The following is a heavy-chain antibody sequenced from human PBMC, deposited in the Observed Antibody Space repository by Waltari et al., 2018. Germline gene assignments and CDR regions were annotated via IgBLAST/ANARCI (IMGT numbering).Heavy chain of an antibody. V-gene: IGHV4-39*07. D-gene: IGHD3-16*02. Sequence: QLQLQESGPGLVKPSETLSLTCTVPARSLSRSSYYWGWIRPPPGRGLEWIGSIYYSGSTYYNPSLKSRVTISVDTSKNQFSLKLSSVTAADTAVYDCAISPTYYYYYGMDVWGQGTTVTVSS. J-gene: IGHJ6*02. CDR2: IYYSGST. CDR3: AISPTYYYYYGMDV. CDR1: ARSLSRSSYY.